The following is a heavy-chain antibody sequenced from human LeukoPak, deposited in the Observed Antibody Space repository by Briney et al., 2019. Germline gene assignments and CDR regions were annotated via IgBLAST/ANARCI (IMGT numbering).Heavy chain of an antibody. Sequence: SETLSLTCTVSGGSISSSCYYWGWIRQPPGKGLEWIGSIYYSGSTYYNPSLKSRVTISVDTSKNQFSLKLSSVTAADTAVYYCARDYYDSSGYYSFGYWGQGTLVTVSS. CDR2: IYYSGST. V-gene: IGHV4-39*02. J-gene: IGHJ4*02. D-gene: IGHD3-22*01. CDR1: GGSISSSCYY. CDR3: ARDYYDSSGYYSFGY.